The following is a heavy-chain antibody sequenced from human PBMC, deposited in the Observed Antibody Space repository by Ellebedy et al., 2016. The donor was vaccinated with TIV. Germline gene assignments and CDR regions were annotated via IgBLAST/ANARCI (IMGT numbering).Heavy chain of an antibody. Sequence: GESLKISXAASGFTFSTYWMHWVRQAPGKGLEWVANIKRDGSEKYYVDSVKGRFTISRDNAKNSLYLQMNSLRAEDTAVYYCARALGGGDCYWGQGTLVTVSS. V-gene: IGHV3-7*01. CDR1: GFTFSTYW. CDR2: IKRDGSEK. D-gene: IGHD2-21*02. CDR3: ARALGGGDCY. J-gene: IGHJ4*02.